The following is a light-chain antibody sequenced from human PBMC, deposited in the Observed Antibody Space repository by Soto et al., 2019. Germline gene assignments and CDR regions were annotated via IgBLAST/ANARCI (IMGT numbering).Light chain of an antibody. CDR1: QSISSY. J-gene: IGKJ5*01. CDR3: QQSYSTPPIT. V-gene: IGKV1-39*01. Sequence: IQIAQSPSTPSAAVGARVTITCRASQSISSYLNWYQQKPGKAPKLLIYAASSLQSGVPSRFSGSGSGTDFTLTISSLQPEDFATYYCQQSYSTPPITFGQGTRLEI. CDR2: AAS.